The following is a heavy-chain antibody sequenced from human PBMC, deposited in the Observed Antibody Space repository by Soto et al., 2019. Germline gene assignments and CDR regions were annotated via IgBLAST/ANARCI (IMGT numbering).Heavy chain of an antibody. Sequence: SVKVSCKASGGTFSSYAISWVRQAPGQGLEWMGGIIPIFGTANYAQKFQGRVTITADESTSTAYMELSSLRSEDTAVYYCATTPFILVVPAAISWFYPWGQGTLVTVSS. D-gene: IGHD2-2*01. CDR1: GGTFSSYA. J-gene: IGHJ5*02. CDR2: IIPIFGTA. CDR3: ATTPFILVVPAAISWFYP. V-gene: IGHV1-69*13.